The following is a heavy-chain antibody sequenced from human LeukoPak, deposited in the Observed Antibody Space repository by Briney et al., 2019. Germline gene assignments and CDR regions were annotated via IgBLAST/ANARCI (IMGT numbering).Heavy chain of an antibody. CDR3: ARGWHNWNDAGIDY. D-gene: IGHD1-1*01. Sequence: SETLSLTCAVYGGSFSGYYWSWIRQPPGKGLEWIGEINHSGSTNYNPSLKSRVTISVDTSKNQFSLKLSSVTAADTAVYYCARGWHNWNDAGIDYWGQGTLVTVSS. CDR1: GGSFSGYY. J-gene: IGHJ4*02. V-gene: IGHV4-34*01. CDR2: INHSGST.